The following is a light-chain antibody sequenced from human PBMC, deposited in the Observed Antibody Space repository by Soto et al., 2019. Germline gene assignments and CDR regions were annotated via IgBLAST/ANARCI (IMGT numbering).Light chain of an antibody. CDR1: SSDVGAYNF. Sequence: QSALTQPASVSGSPGQSISISCTGTSSDVGAYNFVSWYQQHPGKAPKLMIYEVSNRPSGVSNRFSGSKSGNTASLTISGLQAEDEADYYCSSYTSSSTLVFGSGTKLNVL. J-gene: IGLJ1*01. V-gene: IGLV2-14*01. CDR2: EVS. CDR3: SSYTSSSTLV.